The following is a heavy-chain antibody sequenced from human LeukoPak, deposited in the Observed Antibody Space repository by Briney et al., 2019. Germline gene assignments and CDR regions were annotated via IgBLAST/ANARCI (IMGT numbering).Heavy chain of an antibody. CDR3: ARTYDFWSGFDS. Sequence: TGGSLRLSCAASGFTFSSYSMNWVRQAPGKGLEWVSSITTSGSYIYYADSVKGRFTISRDNAKNSLYLQMNSLRADDTAVYYCARTYDFWSGFDSWGQGTLVTVSS. D-gene: IGHD3-3*01. J-gene: IGHJ4*02. CDR1: GFTFSSYS. CDR2: ITTSGSYI. V-gene: IGHV3-21*01.